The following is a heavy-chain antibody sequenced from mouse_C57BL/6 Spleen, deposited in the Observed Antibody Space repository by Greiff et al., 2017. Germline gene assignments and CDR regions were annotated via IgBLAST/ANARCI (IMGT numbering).Heavy chain of an antibody. CDR3: ARFYDYVYYAMDY. V-gene: IGHV1-80*01. J-gene: IGHJ4*01. CDR2: IYPGDGDT. Sequence: QVQLKESGAELVKPGASVKISCKASGYAFSSYWMNWVKQRPGKGLEWIGQIYPGDGDTNYNGKFKGKATLTADKSSSTAYMQLSSLTSEDSAVYFCARFYDYVYYAMDYWGQGTSVTVSS. CDR1: GYAFSSYW. D-gene: IGHD2-4*01.